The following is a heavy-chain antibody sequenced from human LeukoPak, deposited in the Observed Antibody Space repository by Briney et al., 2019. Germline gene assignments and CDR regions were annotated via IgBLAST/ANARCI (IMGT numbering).Heavy chain of an antibody. J-gene: IGHJ5*02. CDR3: ARDPRTIFGVVIISSWFDP. V-gene: IGHV3-21*01. D-gene: IGHD3-3*01. CDR2: ISSSSSYI. CDR1: GFTFSSYS. Sequence: GGSLRLSCADSGFTFSSYSMKWVRQAPGKGLEWVSSISSSSSYIYYADSVKGRFTISRDNAKNSLYLQMNSLRAEDTAVYYCARDPRTIFGVVIISSWFDPWGQGTLVTVSS.